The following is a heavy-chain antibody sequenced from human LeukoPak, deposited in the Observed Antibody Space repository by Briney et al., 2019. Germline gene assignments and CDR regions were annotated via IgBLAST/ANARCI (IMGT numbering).Heavy chain of an antibody. D-gene: IGHD5-24*01. V-gene: IGHV5-51*01. CDR1: GYSFTSYW. Sequence: GESLKISCKGSGYSFTSYWIGWVRQMPGKGLEWMGIIYPGDSDTRYSPSFQGQVTISADKSTSTAYLQWSSLKASDTAMYYCARRSRMAAPFIDYWGQGTLVTVSS. CDR2: IYPGDSDT. J-gene: IGHJ4*02. CDR3: ARRSRMAAPFIDY.